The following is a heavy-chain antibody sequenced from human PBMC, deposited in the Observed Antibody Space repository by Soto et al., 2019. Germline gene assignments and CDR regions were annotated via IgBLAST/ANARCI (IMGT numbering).Heavy chain of an antibody. J-gene: IGHJ4*02. CDR1: GFTFDDYA. Sequence: EVQLVESGGGLVQPGRSLRLSCAASGFTFDDYAMHWVRQAPGKGLEWVSGISWNSGSIGYADSVKGRFTISRDNAKNSLYLQMNSLRAEDTALYYCAKDMGSRYYYDSSGYYSLFDYWGQGTLVTVSS. D-gene: IGHD3-22*01. CDR3: AKDMGSRYYYDSSGYYSLFDY. CDR2: ISWNSGSI. V-gene: IGHV3-9*01.